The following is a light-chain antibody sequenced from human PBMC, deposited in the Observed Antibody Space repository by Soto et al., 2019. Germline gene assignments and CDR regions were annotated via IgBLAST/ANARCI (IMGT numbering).Light chain of an antibody. CDR3: QSYDSSLSSYV. V-gene: IGLV1-40*01. CDR1: SSNIGAGYD. CDR2: GNR. Sequence: QLLLTQPPSVSGAPGQRVTISCTGSSSNIGAGYDVHWYQQLPGTAPKLLMYGNRNRPSGVPDRFSGSKSGTSASLAITGLQAEDEADYYCQSYDSSLSSYVFGTGTKLTVL. J-gene: IGLJ1*01.